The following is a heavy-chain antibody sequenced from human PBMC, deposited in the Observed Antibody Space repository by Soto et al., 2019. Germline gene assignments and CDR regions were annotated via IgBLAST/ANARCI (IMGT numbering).Heavy chain of an antibody. CDR2: IYYSGST. V-gene: IGHV4-39*01. D-gene: IGHD2-2*01. CDR1: GGSISSSSYY. Sequence: SETLSLTCTVSGGSISSSSYYWGWIRLPPGKGLEWIGSIYYSGSTYYNPSLKSRVTISVDTSKNQFSLKLSSVTAADTAVYYCAGLTPAMGDYWGQGTLVTVSS. CDR3: AGLTPAMGDY. J-gene: IGHJ4*02.